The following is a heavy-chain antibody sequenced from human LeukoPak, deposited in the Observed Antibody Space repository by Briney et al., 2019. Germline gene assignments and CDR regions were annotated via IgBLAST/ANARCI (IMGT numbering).Heavy chain of an antibody. CDR1: GGSTSSYY. D-gene: IGHD2-21*01. CDR3: ASSLVVSYFDY. Sequence: PSETLSLTCTVSGGSTSSYYWSWIRQPPGKGLEWIGYIYYSGSTNYNPSLKSRVTISVDTSKNQFSLKLSSVTAADTAVYYCASSLVVSYFDYWGQGTLVTVSS. J-gene: IGHJ4*02. V-gene: IGHV4-59*01. CDR2: IYYSGST.